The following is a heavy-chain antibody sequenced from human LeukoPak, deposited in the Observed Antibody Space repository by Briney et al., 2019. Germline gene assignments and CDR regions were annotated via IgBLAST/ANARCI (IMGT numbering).Heavy chain of an antibody. D-gene: IGHD4-17*01. CDR2: IHYNGNT. CDR3: ARGVTTTYYYYYYYMDV. J-gene: IGHJ6*03. CDR1: GGSISGYY. V-gene: IGHV4-59*01. Sequence: PSETLSLTCTVSGGSISGYYWSWIRQPPGKGLEWIGYIHYNGNTYYSPSLTSRVTISLDTSKNQFSLKLSSVTAADTALYYCARGVTTTYYYYYYYMDVWGKGTTVTISS.